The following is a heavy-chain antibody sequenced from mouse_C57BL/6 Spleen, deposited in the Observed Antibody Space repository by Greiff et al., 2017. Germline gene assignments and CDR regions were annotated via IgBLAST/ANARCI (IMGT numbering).Heavy chain of an antibody. V-gene: IGHV1-69*01. CDR2: IDPSDSYT. Sequence: QVQLKESGAELVMPGASVKLSCKASGYTFTSYWMHWVKQRPGQGLEWIGEIDPSDSYTNYNQKFKGKSTLTVDKSSSTAYMQLSSLTSEDSAVYYCARYKVYAMDYWGQGTSVTVSS. CDR3: ARYKVYAMDY. CDR1: GYTFTSYW. J-gene: IGHJ4*01.